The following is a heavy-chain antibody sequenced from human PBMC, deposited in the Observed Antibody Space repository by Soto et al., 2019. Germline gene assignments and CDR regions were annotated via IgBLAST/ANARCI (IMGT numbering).Heavy chain of an antibody. V-gene: IGHV3-11*05. Sequence: QVQLVESGGGLVKPGGSLRLSCAASGFTFNDYYRTWIRQAPGTGLEWVSYISSTGSYTKYADSVKGRFTISRDNAKNSLYLQMDSLRDEDTGIYYCARDPSIRSPPDYWGRGTQVTVSS. CDR2: ISSTGSYT. J-gene: IGHJ4*02. CDR3: ARDPSIRSPPDY. CDR1: GFTFNDYY. D-gene: IGHD3-3*02.